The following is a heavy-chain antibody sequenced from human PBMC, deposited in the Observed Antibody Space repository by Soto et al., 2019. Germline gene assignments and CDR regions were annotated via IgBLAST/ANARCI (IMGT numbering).Heavy chain of an antibody. CDR1: GGSISSSSYY. CDR2: IYYSGST. J-gene: IGHJ4*02. CDR3: AGRVLLERLYYFDY. Sequence: SETLSLTCTVSGGSISSSSYYWGWIRQPPGKGLEWIGSIYYSGSTYYNPSLKSRVTISVDTSKNQFSLKLSSVTAADTAVYYCAGRVLLERLYYFDYWGQGTLVTVSS. V-gene: IGHV4-39*01. D-gene: IGHD1-20*01.